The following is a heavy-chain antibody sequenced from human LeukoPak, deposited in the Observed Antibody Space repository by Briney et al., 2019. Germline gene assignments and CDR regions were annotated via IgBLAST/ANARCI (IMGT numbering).Heavy chain of an antibody. CDR1: GYSFSDYA. J-gene: IGHJ4*02. V-gene: IGHV1-3*01. D-gene: IGHD4-17*01. CDR2: VNAGNGKT. Sequence: ASVKVSCKASGYSFSDYAIQWVRQAPGQRLEWMGWVNAGNGKTKYSQNFQGRGTITRDRSASTAYMELSSLRSEDTSIYYCARGRWTATETTYYLDYWGQGTLVTVSS. CDR3: ARGRWTATETTYYLDY.